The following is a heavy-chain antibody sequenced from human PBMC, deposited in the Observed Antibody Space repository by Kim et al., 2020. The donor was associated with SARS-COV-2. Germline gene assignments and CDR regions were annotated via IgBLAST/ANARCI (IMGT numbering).Heavy chain of an antibody. V-gene: IGHV4-4*02. CDR2: IYHSGST. J-gene: IGHJ4*02. Sequence: SETLSLTCAVSGGSISSSNWWSWVRQPPGKGLEWIGEIYHSGSTNYNPSLKSRVTISVDKSKNQFSLKLSSVTAADTAVYYCARVKYGIAPTLIDYWGQGTLVTVSS. D-gene: IGHD6-13*01. CDR3: ARVKYGIAPTLIDY. CDR1: GGSISSSNW.